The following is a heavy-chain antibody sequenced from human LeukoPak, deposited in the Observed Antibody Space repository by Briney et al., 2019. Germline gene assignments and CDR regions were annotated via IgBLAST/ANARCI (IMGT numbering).Heavy chain of an antibody. CDR2: IYYSGST. Sequence: SETLSLTCTVSGGSISTYYWSWIRQPPGKGLEWIGYIYYSGSTNYNPSLKSRVTISVDTSKNQFSLKLSSVTAAETAVYYCAFGSGSYFVYWGQGTLVTVSS. CDR3: AFGSGSYFVY. D-gene: IGHD3-10*01. J-gene: IGHJ4*02. V-gene: IGHV4-59*01. CDR1: GGSISTYY.